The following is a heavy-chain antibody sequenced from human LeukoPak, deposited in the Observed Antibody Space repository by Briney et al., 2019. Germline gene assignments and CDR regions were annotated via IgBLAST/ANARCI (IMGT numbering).Heavy chain of an antibody. CDR2: ISAYNGDT. Sequence: ASVKVSCKASGYTFTSYGISWMRQAPGQGLEWMGWISAYNGDTNYAQKLQGRVTMTTDTSTSTAYMELRSLRSDDTAVYYCARAWLPGVPDDAFDIWGQGTMVTVSS. V-gene: IGHV1-18*01. J-gene: IGHJ3*02. D-gene: IGHD5-18*01. CDR3: ARAWLPGVPDDAFDI. CDR1: GYTFTSYG.